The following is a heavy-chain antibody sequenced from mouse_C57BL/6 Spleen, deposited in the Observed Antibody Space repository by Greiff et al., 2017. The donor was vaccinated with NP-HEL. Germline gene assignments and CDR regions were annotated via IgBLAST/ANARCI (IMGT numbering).Heavy chain of an antibody. CDR2: IHPNSGST. Sequence: QVQLQQPGAELVKPGASVKLSCKASGYTFTSYWMHWVKQRPGQGLEWIGMIHPNSGSTNYNEKFKSKATLTVDKSSSTAYMQLSSLTSEDSAVYYCARRGYGNYVDWYFDVWGTGTTVTVSS. D-gene: IGHD2-10*02. CDR1: GYTFTSYW. CDR3: ARRGYGNYVDWYFDV. J-gene: IGHJ1*03. V-gene: IGHV1-64*01.